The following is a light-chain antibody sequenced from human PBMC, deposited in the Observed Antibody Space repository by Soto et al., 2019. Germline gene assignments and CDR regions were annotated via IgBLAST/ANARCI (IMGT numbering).Light chain of an antibody. CDR1: QSISRY. V-gene: IGKV3-11*01. J-gene: IGKJ5*01. Sequence: EIALTQSPATLSLSPGERATLSCRASQSISRYLAWYQQKPGQAPRLLIYDASNRATGIPARFSGSGSGTDFTLTISSLETEDFAVYYCQQRSNWITFGQGTRLEIK. CDR3: QQRSNWIT. CDR2: DAS.